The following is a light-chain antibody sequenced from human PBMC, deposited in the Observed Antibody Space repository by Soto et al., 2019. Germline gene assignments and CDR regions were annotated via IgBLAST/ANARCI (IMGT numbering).Light chain of an antibody. CDR3: CSYAGSYSYA. CDR2: EGI. CDR1: SSNIGGYNV. V-gene: IGLV2-23*01. Sequence: QSALTQPASVSGSPGQSITISCSGTSSNIGGYNVVSWYQQHPGKAPKVIVYEGIKRPSGVSDRFSGSTSGSTASLTISGLQAEDEADYYCCSYAGSYSYAFATGTKLTVL. J-gene: IGLJ1*01.